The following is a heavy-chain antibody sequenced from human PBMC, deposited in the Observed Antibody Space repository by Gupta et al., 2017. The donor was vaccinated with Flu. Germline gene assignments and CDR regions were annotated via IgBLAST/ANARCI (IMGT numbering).Heavy chain of an antibody. CDR3: ASYYYDTSGTHF. D-gene: IGHD3-22*01. Sequence: VRQAPGKGLEWVSYISGSGSTIYYADSVKGRFTISRDNAKNSLYLQMNSLRAEDTAVYYCASYYYDTSGTHFWGQGTLVTVSS. V-gene: IGHV3-48*01. CDR2: ISGSGSTI. J-gene: IGHJ4*02.